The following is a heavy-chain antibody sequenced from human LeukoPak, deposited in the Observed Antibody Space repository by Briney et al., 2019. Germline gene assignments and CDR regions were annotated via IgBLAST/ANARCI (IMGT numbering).Heavy chain of an antibody. D-gene: IGHD1-26*01. CDR2: IYTSGST. Sequence: SETLSLTCTVSGGSISSYYWGWIRQPAGKGLEWIGRIYTSGSTNYNPSLKSRVTISVDKSKNQFSLKLSSVTAADTAVYYCARDGSYPFDYWGQGTLVTVSS. V-gene: IGHV4-4*07. CDR1: GGSISSYY. J-gene: IGHJ4*02. CDR3: ARDGSYPFDY.